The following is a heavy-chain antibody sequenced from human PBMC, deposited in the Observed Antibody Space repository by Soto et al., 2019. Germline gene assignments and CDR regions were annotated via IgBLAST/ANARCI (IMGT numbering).Heavy chain of an antibody. J-gene: IGHJ4*02. CDR3: EIDSTPKFYCYGSGFDS. Sequence: GGSLRLSCAASGFTFSSYAMHWVRQAPGKGLEWVAVISYDGSNKYYADSVKGRFTISRDNSENTLYLQMNSLRAEDTAVYYCEIDSTPKFYCYGSGFDSGGRATLVTLPS. V-gene: IGHV3-30-3*01. D-gene: IGHD3-22*01. CDR1: GFTFSSYA. CDR2: ISYDGSNK.